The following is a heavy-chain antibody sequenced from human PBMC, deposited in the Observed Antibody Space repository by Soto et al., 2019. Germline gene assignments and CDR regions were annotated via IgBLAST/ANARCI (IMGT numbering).Heavy chain of an antibody. CDR3: AHSDGGYEIIYFDF. D-gene: IGHD5-12*01. V-gene: IGHV2-5*01. CDR2: IYYNDDR. Sequence: SGPTLVNPTQTRTLTCTFSGFSFTTAGVAVGWIRQTPGGALEWLTLIYYNDDRRFSPSLKTRLTITGDTSKNQVVLSLTNVDPGDTATYFCAHSDGGYEIIYFDFWGQGIPVTVSS. J-gene: IGHJ4*02. CDR1: GFSFTTAGVA.